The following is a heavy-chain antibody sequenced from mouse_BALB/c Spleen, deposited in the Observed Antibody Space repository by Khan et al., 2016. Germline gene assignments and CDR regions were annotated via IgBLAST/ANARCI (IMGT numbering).Heavy chain of an antibody. CDR1: GYTFTSYT. D-gene: IGHD2-3*01. CDR3: ARRVTTLDY. J-gene: IGHJ2*01. CDR2: INPSRGYT. V-gene: IGHV1-4*01. Sequence: QVQLKQSGAELARPGASVKMSCKASGYTFTSYTMHWVKQRPGKGLEWIGYINPSRGYTNYNQKFKDKATLTADKSSSTAYMQLNSLTSGDSAVYYCARRVTTLDYWGQGTTLTVSS.